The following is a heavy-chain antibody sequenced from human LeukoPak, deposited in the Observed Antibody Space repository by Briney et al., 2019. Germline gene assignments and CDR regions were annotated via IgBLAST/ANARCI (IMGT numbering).Heavy chain of an antibody. V-gene: IGHV1-69*06. CDR3: VRRFYYDSSGYSEI. CDR1: GGSFTKFV. J-gene: IGHJ4*02. Sequence: SVKVSCKASGGSFTKFVISWVRQGPGQGLEWMGKVLPIFGTTHYAQKFLGRVTISADNSTSTAYMELSSLRSDDTAVYYCVRRFYYDSSGYSEIWGQGTLVTVSS. CDR2: VLPIFGTT. D-gene: IGHD3-22*01.